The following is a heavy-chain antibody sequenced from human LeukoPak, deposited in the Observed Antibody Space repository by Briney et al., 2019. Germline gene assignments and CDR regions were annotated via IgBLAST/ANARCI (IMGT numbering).Heavy chain of an antibody. CDR3: ARDRRSRIMITFGGVGAFDI. CDR2: ISSNGGST. V-gene: IGHV3-64*01. D-gene: IGHD3-16*01. Sequence: GGSLRLSCAASGFTFSSYAMHWVRQAPGKGLEYVSAISSNGGSTYYANSVKSRFTISRDNSKNTLYLQMGSLRAEDMAVYYCARDRRSRIMITFGGVGAFDIWGQGTMVTVSS. J-gene: IGHJ3*02. CDR1: GFTFSSYA.